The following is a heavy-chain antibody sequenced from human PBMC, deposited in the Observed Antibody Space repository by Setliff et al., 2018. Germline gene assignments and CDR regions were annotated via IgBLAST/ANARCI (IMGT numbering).Heavy chain of an antibody. J-gene: IGHJ4*02. V-gene: IGHV7-4-1*02. Sequence: GASVKVSCKASGYTFTTYTMNWVRQAPGQGLEWMGWINTNTGNPTYAQGFTGRFVFSLDTSVSTAYLQINNLKTEDTAVYYCTAVIRVYSGDGDSYWYFDSWGQGTLVTVSS. D-gene: IGHD3-10*01. CDR2: INTNTGNP. CDR3: TAVIRVYSGDGDSYWYFDS. CDR1: GYTFTTYT.